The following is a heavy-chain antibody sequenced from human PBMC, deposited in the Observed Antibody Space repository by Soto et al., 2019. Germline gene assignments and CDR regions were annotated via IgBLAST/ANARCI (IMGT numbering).Heavy chain of an antibody. V-gene: IGHV1-69*13. D-gene: IGHD3-22*01. CDR3: ARDPRDSSGYYSLTFGY. CDR2: IIPIFGTA. Sequence: GASVKVSCKASGGTFSSYAISCVRQAPGQGLEWMGGIIPIFGTANYAQKFQGRVTITADESTSTAYMELSSLRSEDTAVYYCARDPRDSSGYYSLTFGYWGQGTLVTVSS. CDR1: GGTFSSYA. J-gene: IGHJ4*02.